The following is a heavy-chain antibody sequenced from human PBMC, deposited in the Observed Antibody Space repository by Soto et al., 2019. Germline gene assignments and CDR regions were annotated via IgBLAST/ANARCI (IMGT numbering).Heavy chain of an antibody. CDR2: FSLSGTT. CDR3: ARGMTPPGAPAWYYFDS. D-gene: IGHD2-8*02. Sequence: PSETLSLTCTVSGASITGTSYWSWIRQPAGKELEWIGRFSLSGTTNYNPSLRSRVTMSADVSKNQFSLRLTSVTAADTALYYCARGMTPPGAPAWYYFDSWGQGTLVTVSS. CDR1: GASITGTSY. J-gene: IGHJ4*02. V-gene: IGHV4-4*07.